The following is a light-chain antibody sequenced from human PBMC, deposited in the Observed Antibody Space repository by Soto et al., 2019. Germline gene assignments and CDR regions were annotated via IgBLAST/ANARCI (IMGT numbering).Light chain of an antibody. V-gene: IGKV1-5*03. Sequence: DIQMTQSPSTLSASVGDRVTITCRASQSISSWLAWYQQKPGKAPKLLIYKASSFESGVPSRFSGSGSGTEFPLTISSLQPDYFATYYCQQYNSYSRTFGQGTKVEIK. CDR2: KAS. CDR3: QQYNSYSRT. J-gene: IGKJ1*01. CDR1: QSISSW.